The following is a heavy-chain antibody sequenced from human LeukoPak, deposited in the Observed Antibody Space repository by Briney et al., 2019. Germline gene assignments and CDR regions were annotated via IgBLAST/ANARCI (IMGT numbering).Heavy chain of an antibody. CDR1: GFPFTSYA. CDR2: INGGGDKT. D-gene: IGHD1-26*01. Sequence: GGSLRLSCAASGFPFTSYAMSWVRQAPGKGLEWVSGINGGGDKTYYRDSVKGRITISRDNSKNTLYLQMNSLRAEDTAIYYCAKSRGSTLFDSWGQGTLVTVSS. V-gene: IGHV3-23*01. J-gene: IGHJ4*02. CDR3: AKSRGSTLFDS.